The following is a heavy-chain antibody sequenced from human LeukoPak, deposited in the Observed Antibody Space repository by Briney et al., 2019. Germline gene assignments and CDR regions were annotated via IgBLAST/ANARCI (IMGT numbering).Heavy chain of an antibody. D-gene: IGHD5-18*01. CDR1: GGSISSSSYY. J-gene: IGHJ4*02. Sequence: SETLSLTCSVSGGSISSSSYYWGWIRQPPGKGLEWIGSGSYSGTTYYNPSLKSRVTISVDTSKNQFSLKLSSVTAADTAVYYCARVLRGYSYVVDYWGQGTLVTVSS. CDR2: GSYSGTT. V-gene: IGHV4-39*07. CDR3: ARVLRGYSYVVDY.